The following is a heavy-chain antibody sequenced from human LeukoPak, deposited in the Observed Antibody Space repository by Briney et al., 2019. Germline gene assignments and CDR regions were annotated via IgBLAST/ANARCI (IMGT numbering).Heavy chain of an antibody. CDR3: AKRRSAAADYSLDY. CDR2: IYYSGST. D-gene: IGHD2-2*01. V-gene: IGHV4-39*07. CDR1: GGSVSGSSYY. Sequence: SETLSLTCTVSGGSVSGSSYYWGWIRQPPGKGLEWIGSIYYSGSTYYNPSLKSRVTISVDTSKNQFSLKLSSVTAADTAVYYCAKRRSAAADYSLDYWGQGTLVTVSS. J-gene: IGHJ4*02.